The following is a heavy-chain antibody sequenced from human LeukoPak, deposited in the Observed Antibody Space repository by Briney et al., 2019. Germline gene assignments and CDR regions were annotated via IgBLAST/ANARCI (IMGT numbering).Heavy chain of an antibody. Sequence: GGSLRLSCAASGFTVSSNYMSWVRQAPGKGLEWVSVIYSGGSTYYADSVKGRFTISRDNSKNTLYLQMNSLRAEDTAVYYCASRLPDTAMVHWGQGTLVTVSS. CDR3: ASRLPDTAMVH. CDR1: GFTVSSNY. V-gene: IGHV3-66*01. D-gene: IGHD5-18*01. J-gene: IGHJ4*02. CDR2: IYSGGST.